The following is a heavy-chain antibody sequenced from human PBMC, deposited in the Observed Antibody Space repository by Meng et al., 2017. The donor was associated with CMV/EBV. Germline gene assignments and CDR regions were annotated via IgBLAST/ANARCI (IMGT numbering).Heavy chain of an antibody. Sequence: GESLKISCAASGFTFSSYGMHWVRQAPGKGLEWVAFIRYDGSNKYYADSVKGRFTISRGNSKNTLYLQMNSLRAEDTAVYYCAKAVASYWGQGTLVTVSS. J-gene: IGHJ4*02. CDR1: GFTFSSYG. CDR2: IRYDGSNK. CDR3: AKAVASY. V-gene: IGHV3-30*02. D-gene: IGHD4-23*01.